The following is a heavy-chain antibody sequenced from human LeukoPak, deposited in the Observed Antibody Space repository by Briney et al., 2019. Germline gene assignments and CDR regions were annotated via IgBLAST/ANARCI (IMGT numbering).Heavy chain of an antibody. Sequence: SETLSLTCTVSGGSISSSSYYWGWIRQPPGKGLEWIGSIYYSGSTYYNPSLKSRVTISVDTSKNQFSLKLSSVTAADTAVYYCARRHMVVTAIADYWGQGTLVTVSS. D-gene: IGHD2-21*02. CDR1: GGSISSSSYY. J-gene: IGHJ4*02. CDR2: IYYSGST. V-gene: IGHV4-39*01. CDR3: ARRHMVVTAIADY.